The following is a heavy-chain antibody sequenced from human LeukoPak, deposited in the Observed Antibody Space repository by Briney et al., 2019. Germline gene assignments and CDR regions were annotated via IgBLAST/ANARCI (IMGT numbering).Heavy chain of an antibody. CDR3: VRRDNTGWNYFDH. CDR1: GGSINSHY. CDR2: IYYSERT. V-gene: IGHV4-59*08. J-gene: IGHJ4*02. D-gene: IGHD6-19*01. Sequence: SESLSLTCTVSGGSINSHYWSWIRQPPGKGLQWIGDIYYSERTNYNPSLRSRVTISVDTSKNQLSLKLTSVLAADTAMYYCVRRDNTGWNYFDHWGQGILVTVSS.